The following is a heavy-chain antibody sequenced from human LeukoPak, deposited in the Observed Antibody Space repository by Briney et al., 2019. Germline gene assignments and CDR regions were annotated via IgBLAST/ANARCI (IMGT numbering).Heavy chain of an antibody. CDR1: GFTFDDYG. CDR3: AKARLGWLGEGPNNYYFDY. CDR2: INWNGGST. J-gene: IGHJ4*02. V-gene: IGHV3-20*04. Sequence: GGSLRLSCAASGFTFDDYGMSWVRQAPGKGLEWVSGINWNGGSTGYADSVKGRFTISRDNAKNSLYLQMNSLRAEDTALYYCAKARLGWLGEGPNNYYFDYWGQGTLVTVS. D-gene: IGHD3-10*01.